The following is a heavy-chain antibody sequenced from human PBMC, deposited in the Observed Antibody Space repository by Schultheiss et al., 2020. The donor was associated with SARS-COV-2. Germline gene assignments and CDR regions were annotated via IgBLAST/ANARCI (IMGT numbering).Heavy chain of an antibody. V-gene: IGHV1-2*02. J-gene: IGHJ4*02. CDR2: INPNGVNGADT. Sequence: ASVKVSCAASGYLFTAYYIHWVRLAPGQGLEWMGWINPNGVNGADTYYAQKFQGRVTMTRDTSISTAYMELSSLRSEDTAVYYCARGLTYYDFWSGYIFDYWGQGTLVTVSS. CDR1: GYLFTAYY. D-gene: IGHD3-3*01. CDR3: ARGLTYYDFWSGYIFDY.